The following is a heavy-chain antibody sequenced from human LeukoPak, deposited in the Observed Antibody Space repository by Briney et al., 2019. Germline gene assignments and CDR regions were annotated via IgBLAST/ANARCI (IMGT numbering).Heavy chain of an antibody. CDR1: GGSISNTNW. J-gene: IGHJ4*02. D-gene: IGHD1-26*01. Sequence: SETLSLTCDVSGGSISNTNWWSWVRQPPGQGLEWIGEVSLAGQTSYNPSLNGRVTMSLDESSNQLSLKLTSVTAADTAVYYCSRESGAFSPFGYWGQGTLVTVSS. CDR2: VSLAGQT. V-gene: IGHV4-4*02. CDR3: SRESGAFSPFGY.